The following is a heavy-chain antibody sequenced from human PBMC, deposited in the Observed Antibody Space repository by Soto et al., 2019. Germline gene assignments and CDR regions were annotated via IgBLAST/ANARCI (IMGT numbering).Heavy chain of an antibody. J-gene: IGHJ5*02. CDR2: ISAYNGNT. V-gene: IGHV1-18*01. CDR1: GYTFTSYG. Sequence: GASVKVSCKASGYTFTSYGISWVRQAPGQGLEWMGWISAYNGNTNYAQKLQGRVTMTTDTSTSTADMELRSRRSDDTAVYYCARDYYGSGRLNAHNWFDPWGQGILVTVSS. CDR3: ARDYYGSGRLNAHNWFDP. D-gene: IGHD3-10*01.